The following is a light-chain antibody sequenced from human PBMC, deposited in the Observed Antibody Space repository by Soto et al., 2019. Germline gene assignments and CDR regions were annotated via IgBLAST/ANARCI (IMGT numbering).Light chain of an antibody. CDR2: GAT. V-gene: IGKV1-39*01. Sequence: IHLTHSPSSLSASILYRFTINSGSSQSISSYLNWYQQKPGKAPMLLIYGATNLQSGVPSRFSGSGSRTDFTLTISSLQPEDFATYFCQQSFSVRSWTFGQGAKVDNK. J-gene: IGKJ1*01. CDR1: QSISSY. CDR3: QQSFSVRSWT.